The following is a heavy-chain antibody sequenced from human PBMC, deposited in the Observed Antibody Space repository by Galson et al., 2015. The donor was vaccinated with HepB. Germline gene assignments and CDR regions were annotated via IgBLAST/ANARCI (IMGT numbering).Heavy chain of an antibody. J-gene: IGHJ1*01. V-gene: IGHV3-15*07. CDR1: GFTFSNAW. CDR3: TSHPTVVPFQH. Sequence: SLRLSCAASGFTFSNAWMNWVRQAPGKGLEWVGRIKSKTDGGTTDYAAPVKGRFTISRDDSKNTLYLQMNSLKTEDTAVYYCTSHPTVVPFQHWGQGTLVTVSS. D-gene: IGHD4-23*01. CDR2: IKSKTDGGTT.